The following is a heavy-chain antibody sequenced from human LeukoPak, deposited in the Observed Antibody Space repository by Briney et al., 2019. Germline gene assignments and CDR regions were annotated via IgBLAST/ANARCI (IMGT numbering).Heavy chain of an antibody. J-gene: IGHJ4*02. CDR1: GGSFSDYY. Sequence: SETLSLTCAVYGGSFSDYYWTWIRQPPGKGLEWIGEINHSGSTNYNPSLKSRVTISVDTSKKQFFLRLSSVTAADTAVYYCASAGSGSYYTFDYWGQGTLVTVSS. D-gene: IGHD3-10*01. V-gene: IGHV4-34*01. CDR2: INHSGST. CDR3: ASAGSGSYYTFDY.